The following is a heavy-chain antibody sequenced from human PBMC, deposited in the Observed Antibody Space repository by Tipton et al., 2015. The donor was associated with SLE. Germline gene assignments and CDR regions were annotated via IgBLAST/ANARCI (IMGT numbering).Heavy chain of an antibody. J-gene: IGHJ4*02. CDR3: ARHGEDCSSTSCYSGIYYFDY. V-gene: IGHV4-59*08. CDR1: GGSISSHY. D-gene: IGHD2-2*01. CDR2: IYYSGST. Sequence: TLSLTCTVSGGSISSHYWSWIRQPPGKGLEWIGYIYYSGSTNYNPSLKSRVTISVDTSKNQFSLKLSSATAADTAVYFCARHGEDCSSTSCYSGIYYFDYWGQGTLVTVSS.